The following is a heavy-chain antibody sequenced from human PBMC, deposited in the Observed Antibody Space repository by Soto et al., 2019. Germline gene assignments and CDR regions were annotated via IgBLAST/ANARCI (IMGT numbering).Heavy chain of an antibody. CDR1: VDSISTYY. Sequence: SETLSRTCTGSVDSISTYYWSLLRQPAGKGLEWIGRIDTSGNTNYNPSLKSRVTMSVDTSKKQFSLKLTSVTAADTAVYYCARYSNNWFQTEGMDVWGQGTTVT. J-gene: IGHJ6*02. D-gene: IGHD6-13*01. CDR3: ARYSNNWFQTEGMDV. CDR2: IDTSGNT. V-gene: IGHV4-4*07.